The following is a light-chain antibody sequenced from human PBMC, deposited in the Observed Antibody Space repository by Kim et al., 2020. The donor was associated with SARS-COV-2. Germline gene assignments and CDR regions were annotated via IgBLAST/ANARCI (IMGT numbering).Light chain of an antibody. V-gene: IGLV3-1*01. Sequence: SYELTQPPSVSVSPGQTASITCSGDKLGDKYVSWYQQKPGQSPVLLIYQYNTRPSGIPERFSGSNSESSATLTISGTQAMDEADYYYQAWDSGSYVFGTGTKVTVL. CDR3: QAWDSGSYV. CDR1: KLGDKY. J-gene: IGLJ1*01. CDR2: QYN.